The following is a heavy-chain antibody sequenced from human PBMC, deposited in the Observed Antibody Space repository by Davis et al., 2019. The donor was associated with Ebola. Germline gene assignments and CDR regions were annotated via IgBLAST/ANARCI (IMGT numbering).Heavy chain of an antibody. CDR2: ISTRSTYI. CDR3: ATLNWFDP. CDR1: GFTFRSYW. V-gene: IGHV3-21*01. Sequence: GGSLRLSCAASGFTFRSYWMGWVRQAPGKGLEWVSSISTRSTYIYYADSVKGRFTISRDDAKNSLYLQMNSLRVEDTAVYYCATLNWFDPWGQGTLVTVSS. J-gene: IGHJ5*02.